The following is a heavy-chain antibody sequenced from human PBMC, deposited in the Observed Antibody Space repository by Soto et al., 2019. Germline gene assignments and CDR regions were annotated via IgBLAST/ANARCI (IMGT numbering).Heavy chain of an antibody. V-gene: IGHV4-39*01. CDR1: GGSISSSGYY. D-gene: IGHD2-2*01. J-gene: IGHJ6*02. Sequence: PSETLSLTCTVSGGSISSSGYYWGWIRQPPGKGLEWIGSIYNSGRTYYNPSLNSRVTVSVDTSKNQFSLKVTSVTAADTAVYYCARLHGYCISSSCHGHYAMDVWGQGTTVTAP. CDR2: IYNSGRT. CDR3: ARLHGYCISSSCHGHYAMDV.